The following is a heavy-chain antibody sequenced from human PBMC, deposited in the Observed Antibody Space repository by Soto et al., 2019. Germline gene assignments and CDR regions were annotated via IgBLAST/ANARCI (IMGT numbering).Heavy chain of an antibody. CDR2: IYSSGST. V-gene: IGHV4-4*07. Sequence: QVQLQESGPGLVKPSETLSLTCTVSGGSISNYYWSWIRQPAGKGLEWIGGIYSSGSTTYNPSLKSRVTMSEDTSKNQFSLKLSSVNAADTAVYYCARDGGHCSGGTCYSADPFDIWGQGTMVSVSS. CDR3: ARDGGHCSGGTCYSADPFDI. D-gene: IGHD2-15*01. J-gene: IGHJ3*02. CDR1: GGSISNYY.